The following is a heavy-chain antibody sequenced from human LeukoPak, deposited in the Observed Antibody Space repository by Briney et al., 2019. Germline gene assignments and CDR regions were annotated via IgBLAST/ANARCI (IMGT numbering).Heavy chain of an antibody. J-gene: IGHJ3*02. D-gene: IGHD5-18*01. V-gene: IGHV1-2*04. CDR2: INPNSGGT. Sequence: GASVKVSCKASGYTFTSYGISWVRQAPGQGLEWMGWINPNSGGTNYAQKFQGWVTMTRDTSISTACMELSRLRSDDTAVYYCARDRNSAMVTSRGPGTGAFDIWGQGTMVTVSS. CDR3: ARDRNSAMVTSRGPGTGAFDI. CDR1: GYTFTSYG.